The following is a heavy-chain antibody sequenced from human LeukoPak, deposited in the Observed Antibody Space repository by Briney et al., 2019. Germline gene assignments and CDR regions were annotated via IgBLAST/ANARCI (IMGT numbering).Heavy chain of an antibody. CDR1: GFTLDDYA. J-gene: IGHJ4*02. D-gene: IGHD6-13*01. Sequence: AGSLRLSCAASGFTLDDYAIHLVRQAPGKGLEWVSLITWDAGSTYYADSVKGRFTISRDNSKNSLYLQMNSLRAEDTALYYCAKGTSSWHEFDYCGQGTLVTVSS. CDR2: ITWDAGST. V-gene: IGHV3-43D*03. CDR3: AKGTSSWHEFDY.